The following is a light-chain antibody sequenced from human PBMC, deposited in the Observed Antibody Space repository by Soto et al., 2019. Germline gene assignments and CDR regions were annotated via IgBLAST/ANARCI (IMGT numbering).Light chain of an antibody. CDR2: EVS. V-gene: IGLV2-14*01. CDR1: SSDVGGYNY. J-gene: IGLJ1*01. Sequence: QSVLTQPASVSGSPGQSITISCTGTSSDVGGYNYVSWYQQHPGKAPKLMIYEVSNRPSGVSNRFSGSKSGNTASLTISGLQAEDEADYYYSSYTSSSTPEVFGTGTKLTVL. CDR3: SSYTSSSTPEV.